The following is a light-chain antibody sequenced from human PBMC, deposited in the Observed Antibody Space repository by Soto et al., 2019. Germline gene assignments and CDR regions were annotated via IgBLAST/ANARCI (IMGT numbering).Light chain of an antibody. V-gene: IGKV3-20*01. CDR1: QTVSSSF. CDR2: GAS. CDR3: QQYGRSPDLFT. J-gene: IGKJ3*01. Sequence: NVLTQSPGTLSLSPGDRATLSCRASQTVSSSFLAWYQQKPGQAPRLLIYGASNRATGIPDRFSGSGSGTDFTLTINSLEPGDFAVYYCQQYGRSPDLFTFGPGPKVEIK.